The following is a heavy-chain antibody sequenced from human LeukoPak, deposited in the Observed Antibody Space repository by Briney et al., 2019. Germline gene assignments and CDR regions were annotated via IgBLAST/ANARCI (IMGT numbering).Heavy chain of an antibody. CDR2: IKQDGGER. J-gene: IGHJ6*02. CDR1: GFTFSSYW. V-gene: IGHV3-7*03. CDR3: ARSRAAVVMGELLPSFYYGMDV. Sequence: GGSLRLSCAASGFTFSSYWMNWVRQVPGKGLEWVATIKQDGGERYYVDSVEGRFTISRDNGKTPVYLQMNSLRADDTAVYYCARSRAAVVMGELLPSFYYGMDVWGQGTTVTVSS. D-gene: IGHD3-16*01.